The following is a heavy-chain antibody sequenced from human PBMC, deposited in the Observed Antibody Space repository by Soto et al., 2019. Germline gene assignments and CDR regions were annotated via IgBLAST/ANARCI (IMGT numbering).Heavy chain of an antibody. D-gene: IGHD3-10*01. CDR2: ISAYNGNT. CDR1: GYTFTSYG. V-gene: IGHV1-18*01. Sequence: QVQLVQSGAEVKKPGASVKVSCKASGYTFTSYGISWVRQAPGQGLEWMGWISAYNGNTNYAQKLQGRATMTTDTSTSTAYMELRSLRSDDTAVYYCAREFPTDITMVRGARDPYGMDVWGQGTTVTVSS. CDR3: AREFPTDITMVRGARDPYGMDV. J-gene: IGHJ6*02.